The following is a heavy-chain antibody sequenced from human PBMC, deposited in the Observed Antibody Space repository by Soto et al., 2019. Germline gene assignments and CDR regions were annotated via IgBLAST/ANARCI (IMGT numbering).Heavy chain of an antibody. J-gene: IGHJ4*02. Sequence: QVQLVESGGGVVQPGRSLRLSCAASGFTFSSFGMHWVRQAPGKGLEWVAIISYDGSEDYYADSLKGRFTVSRDNSKNTLSLQMDSLRAEDTAVYCCVKETAGTWYFDYWGQGTLVTVSS. CDR2: ISYDGSED. CDR1: GFTFSSFG. V-gene: IGHV3-30*18. CDR3: VKETAGTWYFDY. D-gene: IGHD6-13*01.